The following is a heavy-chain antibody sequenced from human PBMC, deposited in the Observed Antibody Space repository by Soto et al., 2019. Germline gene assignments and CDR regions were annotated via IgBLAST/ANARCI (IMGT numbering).Heavy chain of an antibody. CDR1: GFTFSSYS. D-gene: IGHD2-15*01. V-gene: IGHV3-48*02. J-gene: IGHJ4*02. Sequence: EVQLVESGGDLVQPGRSLRLSCAASGFTFSSYSMNWVRQAPGKGLEWVSYISSSSSTIYYADSVKGRFTISRDNAKNSLYLQMNSLRDEDTAVYYCARDGRNCSGGSCYTTGWLDYWGQGTLVTVSS. CDR2: ISSSSSTI. CDR3: ARDGRNCSGGSCYTTGWLDY.